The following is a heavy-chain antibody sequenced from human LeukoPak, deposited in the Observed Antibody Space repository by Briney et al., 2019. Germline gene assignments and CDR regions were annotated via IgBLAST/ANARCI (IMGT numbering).Heavy chain of an antibody. V-gene: IGHV3-23*01. CDR2: ISGSGGST. Sequence: SGGSLRLSCAASGFTFSSYAMSWVRQAPGKGLAWVSAISGSGGSTYYADSVKGRFTISRDNSKNTLYLQMNSLRAEDTAVYYCAKVKWELPGRGAFDIWGQGTMVTVSS. CDR1: GFTFSSYA. D-gene: IGHD1-26*01. CDR3: AKVKWELPGRGAFDI. J-gene: IGHJ3*02.